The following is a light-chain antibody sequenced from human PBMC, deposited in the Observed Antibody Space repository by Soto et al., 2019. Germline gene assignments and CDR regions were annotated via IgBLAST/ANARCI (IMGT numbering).Light chain of an antibody. V-gene: IGKV1-39*01. Sequence: DIQMTQSPSTLSASVGDRVTITCRASQSISTYLNWYQQKVGRAPTLLIYAASSLQSGVPSRFSGGGSGTDFTLTISSLQPEDFAMYFCQQCYSSPRTFGRGTKVEIK. CDR2: AAS. CDR3: QQCYSSPRT. J-gene: IGKJ1*01. CDR1: QSISTY.